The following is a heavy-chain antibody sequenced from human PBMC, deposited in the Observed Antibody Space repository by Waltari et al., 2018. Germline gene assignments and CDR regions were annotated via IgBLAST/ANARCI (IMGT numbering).Heavy chain of an antibody. CDR2: IFSNDEK. D-gene: IGHD2-8*02. CDR3: ARSFTIGGYCTGGVCYNLFDY. V-gene: IGHV2-26*01. Sequence: QVTLKESGPVLVKPTETLTLTCTVSGFSLSNARMGVSWIRQPPGKALAWLAHIFSNDEKSYSTSLKSRLTISKDTSKSQVVLTMTNMDPVDTATYYCARSFTIGGYCTGGVCYNLFDYWGQGTLVTVSS. J-gene: IGHJ4*02. CDR1: GFSLSNARMG.